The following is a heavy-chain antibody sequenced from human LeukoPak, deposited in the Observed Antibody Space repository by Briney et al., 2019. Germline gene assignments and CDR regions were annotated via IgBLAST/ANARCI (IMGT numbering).Heavy chain of an antibody. D-gene: IGHD2-2*01. CDR2: ISGSGGST. CDR1: GFTVSSYA. CDR3: ARFYCSSSSCLEDY. V-gene: IGHV3-23*01. Sequence: GGSLRLSCAASGFTVSSYAMSWVRQAPGKGLEWVSAISGSGGSTGYADSVKGRFTISRDNAKNTLYLQMNSLRGEDTAVYYCARFYCSSSSCLEDYWGQGTLVTVSS. J-gene: IGHJ4*02.